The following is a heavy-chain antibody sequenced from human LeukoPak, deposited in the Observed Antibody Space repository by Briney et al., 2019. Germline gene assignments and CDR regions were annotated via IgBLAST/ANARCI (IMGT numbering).Heavy chain of an antibody. CDR1: GGSIITYY. Sequence: SETLSLTCTVSGGSIITYYWSWIRQPPGKGLEWIGYIYYSGSTNYNPSLKSRVTISVDTSKNQFSLKLSSVTAADTAVYYCARVEQDIKTFDSWGQGTLVTVSS. CDR3: ARVEQDIKTFDS. CDR2: IYYSGST. D-gene: IGHD1/OR15-1a*01. V-gene: IGHV4-59*01. J-gene: IGHJ4*02.